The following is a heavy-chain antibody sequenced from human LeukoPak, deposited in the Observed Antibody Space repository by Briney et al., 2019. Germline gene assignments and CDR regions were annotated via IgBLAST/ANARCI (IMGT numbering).Heavy chain of an antibody. CDR1: GGTFSSYA. Sequence: ASVKVSCKASGGTFSSYAISWVRRAPGQGLEWMGGIIPIFGTANYAQKFQGRVTITADESTSTAYMELSSLRSEDTAVYYCARGAMNWGSREYYFDYWGQGTLVTASS. J-gene: IGHJ4*02. CDR3: ARGAMNWGSREYYFDY. CDR2: IIPIFGTA. D-gene: IGHD7-27*01. V-gene: IGHV1-69*13.